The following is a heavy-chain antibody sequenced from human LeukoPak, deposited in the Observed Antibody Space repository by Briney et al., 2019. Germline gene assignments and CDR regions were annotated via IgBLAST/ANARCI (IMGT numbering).Heavy chain of an antibody. CDR3: AKDQYYYDSSGLDY. D-gene: IGHD3-22*01. CDR1: GFTFSSYG. CDR2: IWYDGSNK. Sequence: PGRSLSLSCAASGFTFSSYGMHWVRQAPGKGLEWVAVIWYDGSNKYYADSVKGRFTISRDNSKNTLYLQMNSLRAEDTAVYYCAKDQYYYDSSGLDYWGQGTLVTVSS. V-gene: IGHV3-33*06. J-gene: IGHJ4*02.